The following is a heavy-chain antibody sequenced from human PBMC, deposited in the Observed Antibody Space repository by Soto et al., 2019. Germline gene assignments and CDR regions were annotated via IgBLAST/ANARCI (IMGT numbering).Heavy chain of an antibody. J-gene: IGHJ4*01. CDR3: TSDSYSTTIIVRFDY. V-gene: IGHV3-15*07. CDR2: IKSKTDGGTT. CDR1: GFTFTNAW. Sequence: GGFLRLSCAASGFTFTNAWINWVRQAPGKGLEWVGRIKSKTDGGTTDYAEPVKGRFAISRDDSNNMVYLQMNSLKIEDTAVYYCTSDSYSTTIIVRFDYWGHGTLVTVSS. D-gene: IGHD3-22*01.